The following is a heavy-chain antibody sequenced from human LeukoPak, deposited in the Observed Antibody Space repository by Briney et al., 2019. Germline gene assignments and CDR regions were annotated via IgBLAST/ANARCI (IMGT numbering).Heavy chain of an antibody. CDR3: ARGAYSYGFLNYFDY. CDR2: INPNSGGT. Sequence: ASVKVSCKASGYTFTGYYMHWVRQAPGQGLEWMGWINPNSGGTNYAQKFQGRVTMTRDTSISTAYMELSRLRSDDTAVYYCARGAYSYGFLNYFDYWGQGTLVTVSS. J-gene: IGHJ4*02. V-gene: IGHV1-2*02. D-gene: IGHD5-18*01. CDR1: GYTFTGYY.